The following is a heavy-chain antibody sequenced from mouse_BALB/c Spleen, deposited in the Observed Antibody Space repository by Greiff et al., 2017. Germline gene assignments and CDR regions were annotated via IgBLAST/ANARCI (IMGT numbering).Heavy chain of an antibody. CDR3: ARISLYYFDY. CDR1: GFTFSSFG. Sequence: EVQRVESGGGLVQPGGSRKLSCAASGFTFSSFGMHWVRQAPEKGLEWVAYISSGSSTIYYADTVKGRFTISRDNPKNTLFLQMTSLRSEDTAMYFCARISLYYFDYWGQDTTLTVSS. J-gene: IGHJ2*01. V-gene: IGHV5-17*02. CDR2: ISSGSSTI.